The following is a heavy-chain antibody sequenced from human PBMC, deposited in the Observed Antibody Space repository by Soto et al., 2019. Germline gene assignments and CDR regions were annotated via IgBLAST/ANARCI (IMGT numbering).Heavy chain of an antibody. CDR2: INAGNGNT. CDR1: GYTFTSYA. V-gene: IGHV1-3*01. J-gene: IGHJ6*02. CDR3: ASKLVDSYYYYGMDV. Sequence: QVQLVQSGAEVKKPGASVKVSCKASGYTFTSYAMHWVRQAPGQRLEWMGWINAGNGNTKYSQKFQGRVTITRDTSASTAYRELSSLRSADTAVYYCASKLVDSYYYYGMDVWGQGTTVTVSS. D-gene: IGHD3-9*01.